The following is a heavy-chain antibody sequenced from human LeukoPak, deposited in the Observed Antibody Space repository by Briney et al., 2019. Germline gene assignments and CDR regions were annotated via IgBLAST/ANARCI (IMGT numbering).Heavy chain of an antibody. V-gene: IGHV3-48*01. Sequence: SGGSLRLSCAASGFTFSTYPMNWVRQAPGKGLEWISHIRDSGTTDYADSVKDRFTISRDNAKNSLYLQLNSLRAEDTAVYYCARDHDYAFDNWGQGTLVAVSS. D-gene: IGHD4-17*01. CDR2: IRDSGTT. CDR3: ARDHDYAFDN. CDR1: GFTFSTYP. J-gene: IGHJ4*02.